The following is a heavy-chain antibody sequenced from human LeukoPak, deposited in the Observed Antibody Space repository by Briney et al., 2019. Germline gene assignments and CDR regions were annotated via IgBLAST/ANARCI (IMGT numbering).Heavy chain of an antibody. D-gene: IGHD6-13*01. V-gene: IGHV1-69*13. CDR1: GYTFTSYA. CDR2: IIPIFGTA. CDR3: ARDVAAAGTRDNWFDP. J-gene: IGHJ5*02. Sequence: ASVKVSCKASGYTFTSYAISWVRQAPGQGLEWMGGIIPIFGTANYAQKFQGRVTITADESTSTAYMELSSLRSEDTAVYYCARDVAAAGTRDNWFDPWGQGTLVTVSS.